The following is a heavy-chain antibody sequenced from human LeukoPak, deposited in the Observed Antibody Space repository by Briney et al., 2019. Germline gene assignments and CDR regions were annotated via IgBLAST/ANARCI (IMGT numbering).Heavy chain of an antibody. J-gene: IGHJ5*02. V-gene: IGHV6-1*01. CDR2: TYYRSKWYN. D-gene: IGHD1-1*01. CDR1: GDSVSSISAA. Sequence: SQTLSLTCAISGDSVSSISAARNWIRQSPWRGLEWLGRTYYRSKWYNDYAVSVKSRITIDPDTSKNQFSLQLNSVTPEDTAVYYCVRGGSIGRSNWFDPWGQGTLVTVSS. CDR3: VRGGSIGRSNWFDP.